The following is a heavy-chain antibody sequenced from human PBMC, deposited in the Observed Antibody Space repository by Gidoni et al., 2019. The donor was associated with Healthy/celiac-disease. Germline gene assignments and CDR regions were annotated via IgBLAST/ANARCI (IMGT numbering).Heavy chain of an antibody. V-gene: IGHV1-18*01. CDR3: ARALLGEFNLDY. Sequence: QVQLVQSGAEVKKPGASVKVSCKASVYTFTSYGISWVRQAPGQGLEWMGWISAYNGNTNEAQKRQGRVTMTTHTSTSTDYMELRSLRSDDTAVYYCARALLGEFNLDYWGQGTLVTVSS. J-gene: IGHJ4*02. D-gene: IGHD3-16*01. CDR2: ISAYNGNT. CDR1: VYTFTSYG.